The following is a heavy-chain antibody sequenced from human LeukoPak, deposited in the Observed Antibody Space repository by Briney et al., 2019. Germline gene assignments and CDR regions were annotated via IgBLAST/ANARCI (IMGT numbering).Heavy chain of an antibody. J-gene: IGHJ5*02. V-gene: IGHV4-59*01. CDR2: MYYSGST. CDR3: ARSLPATVAGANWFDP. CDR1: GVSISGYY. D-gene: IGHD6-13*01. Sequence: SETLSLSCTVSGVSISGYYWDWIRQPPGKGLEWIGYMYYSGSTNYNPSLKSRVSMSVDTSRNQLSLKLTSVTAADTAVYYCARSLPATVAGANWFDPWGQGTLVTVSS.